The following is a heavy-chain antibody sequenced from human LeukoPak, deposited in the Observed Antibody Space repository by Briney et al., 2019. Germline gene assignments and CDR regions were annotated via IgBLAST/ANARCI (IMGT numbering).Heavy chain of an antibody. CDR3: AKSRSGSANWALQIFDN. CDR2: VNGDGSTT. D-gene: IGHD1-1*01. J-gene: IGHJ4*02. V-gene: IGHV3-74*01. Sequence: GGSLRLSCAGSGFTFSSYWMHWVRQAPGKGLVWVSRVNGDGSTTNYADSVKGRFTISRDNSKNSLFVQMNSLRAEDTAVYFCAKSRSGSANWALQIFDNWGQGTLVTVSS. CDR1: GFTFSSYW.